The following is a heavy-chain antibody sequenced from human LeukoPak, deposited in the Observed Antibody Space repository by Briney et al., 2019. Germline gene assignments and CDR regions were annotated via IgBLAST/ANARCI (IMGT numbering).Heavy chain of an antibody. J-gene: IGHJ6*03. CDR3: GTHYGDYYYYYMDV. V-gene: IGHV1-69*06. Sequence: GASVKVSCKASGDTFSIYAISWVRQAPGQGLEWMGGIIPIFGTANYAQKFQGRVTITADKSTSTAYMELSSLRSEDTAVYYCGTHYGDYYYYYMDVWGKGTTVTVSS. D-gene: IGHD4-17*01. CDR2: IIPIFGTA. CDR1: GDTFSIYA.